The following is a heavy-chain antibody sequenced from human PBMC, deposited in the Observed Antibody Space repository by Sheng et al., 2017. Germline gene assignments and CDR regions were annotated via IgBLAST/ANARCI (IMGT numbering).Heavy chain of an antibody. CDR1: GFTFSSHG. D-gene: IGHD1-20*01. Sequence: EVQLVESGGGLVQPGGSLRLSCAASGFTFSSHGMNWVRQAPGKGLEWISYITGSGSTMYYADSVKGRFTISRDNAKNTLYLQMNSLRADDTAVYYCAKGGMRYPLQNWFDPWGQGSLVTVSS. CDR2: ITGSGSTM. J-gene: IGHJ5*02. CDR3: AKGGMRYPLQNWFDP. V-gene: IGHV3-48*03.